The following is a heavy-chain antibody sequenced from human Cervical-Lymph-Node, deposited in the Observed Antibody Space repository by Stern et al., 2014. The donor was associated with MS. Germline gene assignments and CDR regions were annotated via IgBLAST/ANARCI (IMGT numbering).Heavy chain of an antibody. CDR2: INPNSGGT. J-gene: IGHJ4*02. V-gene: IGHV1-2*06. CDR3: ARERALIVGATTGFDY. D-gene: IGHD1-26*01. CDR1: GDTFTGYY. Sequence: VQLVESGAEVKKPGASVKVSCKASGDTFTGYYMHWVRQAPGQGLEWMGRINPNSGGTNYAQKFQGRVTMTRNTSISTAYMELSRLRSDDTAVYYCARERALIVGATTGFDYWGQGTLVTVSS.